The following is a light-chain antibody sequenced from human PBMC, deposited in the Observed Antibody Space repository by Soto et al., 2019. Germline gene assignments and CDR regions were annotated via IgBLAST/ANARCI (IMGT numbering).Light chain of an antibody. CDR3: KSNDSSLGFV. CDR1: SSNIGADYD. CDR2: GNI. Sequence: QSVLTQPPSVSGAPGKRVNFSCIGGSSNIGADYDVHWYQQLPGTAPKLLIYGNINRPSGVPDRFSGSKSGASAALAITGLQAEDEADYYCKSNDSSLGFVFGTGTKLTVL. V-gene: IGLV1-40*01. J-gene: IGLJ1*01.